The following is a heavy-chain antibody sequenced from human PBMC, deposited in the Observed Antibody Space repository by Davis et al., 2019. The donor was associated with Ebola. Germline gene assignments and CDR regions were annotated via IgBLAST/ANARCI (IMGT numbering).Heavy chain of an antibody. J-gene: IGHJ4*02. Sequence: ASVKVSCKASGYDINSYGIGWVRQAPGQGLEWMGWISPYNANTNFAQKFQDRVSLTADTSTSTVFMELTTLRAEDTAVYYCARGLWDYYGSGLPKYFDIWGQGTSVTVAS. CDR3: ARGLWDYYGSGLPKYFDI. D-gene: IGHD3-10*01. CDR1: GYDINSYG. CDR2: ISPYNANT. V-gene: IGHV1-18*04.